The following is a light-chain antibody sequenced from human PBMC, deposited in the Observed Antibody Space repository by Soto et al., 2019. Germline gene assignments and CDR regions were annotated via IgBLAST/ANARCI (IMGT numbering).Light chain of an antibody. V-gene: IGLV1-40*01. CDR1: SSNIGAGYG. CDR2: GNT. Sequence: QSVLTQPPSVSGAPGQSVTISCTGSSSNIGAGYGVHWYQQLPGTSPKLLIYGNTNRPSGVPDRFSGSKSGTSASLAISGLQAEDEADYYCQSFDSNLSGSLFGGGTKLTVL. CDR3: QSFDSNLSGSL. J-gene: IGLJ3*02.